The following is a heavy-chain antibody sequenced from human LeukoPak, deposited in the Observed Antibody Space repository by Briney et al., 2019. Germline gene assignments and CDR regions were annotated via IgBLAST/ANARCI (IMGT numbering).Heavy chain of an antibody. Sequence: ASVKVSCKASGGTFSSYAISWVRQAPGQGLEWMGGIIPIFGTANYAQQFQGRVTITTDDSKSTAYMELSSLRSEDTAVYYCAMDTVVTLSLPYYYMDVWGKGTTVTVSS. D-gene: IGHD4-23*01. J-gene: IGHJ6*03. CDR3: AMDTVVTLSLPYYYMDV. V-gene: IGHV1-69*05. CDR1: GGTFSSYA. CDR2: IIPIFGTA.